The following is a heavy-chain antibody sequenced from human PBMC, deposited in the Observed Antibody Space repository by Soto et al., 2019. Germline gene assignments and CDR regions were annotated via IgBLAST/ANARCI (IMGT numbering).Heavy chain of an antibody. CDR3: STLFSGSPMDV. D-gene: IGHD3-10*02. CDR2: IKSKIEGGTT. V-gene: IGHV3-15*07. CDR1: GLTFGNAR. J-gene: IGHJ6*02. Sequence: PGGSLRLSCAASGLTFGNARMTWVRQAPGKGLEWVGRIKSKIEGGTTEYAAPVKGRFTISRDDSKDTVYLQMNSLKTEDTAVNYCSTLFSGSPMDVWGQGTTVTVSS.